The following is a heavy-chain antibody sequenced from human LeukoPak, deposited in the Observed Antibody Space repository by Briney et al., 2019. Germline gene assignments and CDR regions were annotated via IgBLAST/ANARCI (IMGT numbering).Heavy chain of an antibody. CDR2: ISNSGNTI. CDR3: AELGITMIGGV. J-gene: IGHJ6*04. Sequence: GGSLRLSCEDSGFTFRSYEMNWVRQAPGKGLEWVSYISNSGNTIKYADSMKGRFTISRDNAKNSLYLQMNSLRAEDTAVYYCAELGITMIGGVWGKGTTVTISS. CDR1: GFTFRSYE. V-gene: IGHV3-48*03. D-gene: IGHD3-10*02.